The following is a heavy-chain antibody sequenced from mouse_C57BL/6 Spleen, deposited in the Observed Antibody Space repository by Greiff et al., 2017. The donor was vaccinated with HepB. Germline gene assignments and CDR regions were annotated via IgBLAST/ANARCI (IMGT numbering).Heavy chain of an antibody. CDR2: IYPGDGDT. V-gene: IGHV1-82*01. J-gene: IGHJ4*01. CDR1: GYAFSSSW. D-gene: IGHD1-1*01. Sequence: VQVVESGPELVKPGASVKISCKASGYAFSSSWMNWVKQRPGKGLEWIGRIYPGDGDTNYNGKFKGKATLTADKSSSTAYMQLSSLTSEDAAVYFCARRGTTVASMDYWGQGTSVTVSS. CDR3: ARRGTTVASMDY.